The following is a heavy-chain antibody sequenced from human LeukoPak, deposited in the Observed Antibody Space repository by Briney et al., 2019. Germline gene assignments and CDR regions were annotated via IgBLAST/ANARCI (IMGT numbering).Heavy chain of an antibody. Sequence: GGSLRLSCAASGFTFSSYAMSWVRQAPGKGLEWVSAISGSGGSTYYADSVKGRFTISRDNSKNTLYLQMNSLRAEDTAVYYCAKKTYYYGSGSYSLWWYFDYWGQGTLVTVSS. J-gene: IGHJ4*02. CDR2: ISGSGGST. D-gene: IGHD3-10*01. CDR1: GFTFSSYA. CDR3: AKKTYYYGSGSYSLWWYFDY. V-gene: IGHV3-23*01.